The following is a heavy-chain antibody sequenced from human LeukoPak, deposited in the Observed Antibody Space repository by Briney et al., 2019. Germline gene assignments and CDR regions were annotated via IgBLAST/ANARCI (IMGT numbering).Heavy chain of an antibody. CDR2: ISSSSSYT. D-gene: IGHD6-13*01. V-gene: IGHV3-11*05. Sequence: GGSLRLSCAASGFTFSDYYMSWIRQAPGKGLGWVSYISSSSSYTNHADSVKGRFTISRDNAKNSLYLQMNSLRAEDTAVYYCARDGVGSWYYFDYWGQGTLVTVSS. J-gene: IGHJ4*02. CDR3: ARDGVGSWYYFDY. CDR1: GFTFSDYY.